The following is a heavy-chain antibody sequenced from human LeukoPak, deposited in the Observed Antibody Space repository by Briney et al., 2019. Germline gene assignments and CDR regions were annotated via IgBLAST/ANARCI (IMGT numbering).Heavy chain of an antibody. CDR1: GYTFTGYY. J-gene: IGHJ4*02. CDR3: ARDPGVIHGDY. Sequence: ASVKVSCXAAGYTFTGYYMFWVRLAPGQGLEWMGRINPNSGGTNYAQKFQGRVTMTRDTSISTAYMELSRLRSDDTAVYYCARDPGVIHGDYWGQGTLVTVSS. CDR2: INPNSGGT. V-gene: IGHV1-2*06. D-gene: IGHD2-21*01.